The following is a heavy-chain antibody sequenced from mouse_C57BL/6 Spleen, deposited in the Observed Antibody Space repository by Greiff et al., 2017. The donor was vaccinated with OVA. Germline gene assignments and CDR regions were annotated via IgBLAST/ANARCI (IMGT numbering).Heavy chain of an antibody. CDR1: GYTFTEYT. V-gene: IGHV1-62-2*01. CDR3: ARHEDDYGNYHWYFDV. J-gene: IGHJ1*03. Sequence: QVQLQQSGAELVKPGASVKLSCKASGYTFTEYTIHWVKQRSGQGLEWIGWFYPGSGSIKYNEKFKDKATLTADKSSSTVYMELSTLTSEDSAVYFCARHEDDYGNYHWYFDVWGTGTTVTVSS. D-gene: IGHD2-1*01. CDR2: FYPGSGSI.